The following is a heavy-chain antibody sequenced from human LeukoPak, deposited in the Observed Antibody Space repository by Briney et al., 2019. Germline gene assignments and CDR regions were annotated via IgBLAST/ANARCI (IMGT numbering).Heavy chain of an antibody. CDR1: GGSISSYY. D-gene: IGHD3-10*01. Sequence: SETLSLTCTVSGGSISSYYWSWIRQPPGKGLEWIGYIYYSGSTNYNPSLKSRVTISVDTSKNQFSLRLTSVTAADTAVYYCAREGLGETYFEYWGRGILVTVSS. CDR3: AREGLGETYFEY. CDR2: IYYSGST. V-gene: IGHV4-59*12. J-gene: IGHJ4*02.